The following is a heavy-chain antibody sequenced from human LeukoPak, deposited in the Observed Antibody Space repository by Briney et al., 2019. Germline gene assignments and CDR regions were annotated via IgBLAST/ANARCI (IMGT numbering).Heavy chain of an antibody. J-gene: IGHJ5*02. CDR1: GFTFTSYG. CDR2: ISAYNGNT. V-gene: IGHV1-18*01. Sequence: GASVKVSCKASGFTFTSYGISWVRQAPGQGLEWMGWISAYNGNTNYAQKLQGRVTMTTDTSTSTAYMELRSLRSDDTAVYYCARDRGWLVRGWFDPWGQGTLVTVSS. CDR3: ARDRGWLVRGWFDP. D-gene: IGHD6-19*01.